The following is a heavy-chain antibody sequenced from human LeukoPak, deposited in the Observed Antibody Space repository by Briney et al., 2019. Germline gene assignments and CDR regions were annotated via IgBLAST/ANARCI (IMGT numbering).Heavy chain of an antibody. J-gene: IGHJ6*02. V-gene: IGHV5-51*01. CDR1: GYSFSTYC. CDR3: ARRAYCGGDCTSAYYDYFAMDV. D-gene: IGHD2-21*02. Sequence: GESLKISCQGSGYSFSTYCIVWVRQMPGKGLEWMGIICPADSDTTYSPSFQGQVTLSVDKSTSTAYLQWSSLKASDTAMCYCARRAYCGGDCTSAYYDYFAMDVWGQGTTVIVSS. CDR2: ICPADSDT.